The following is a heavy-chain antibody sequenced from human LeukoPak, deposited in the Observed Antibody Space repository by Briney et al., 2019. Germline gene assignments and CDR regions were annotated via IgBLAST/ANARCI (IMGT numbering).Heavy chain of an antibody. J-gene: IGHJ6*02. Sequence: GGSLRLSCAASGFTFSSYSMNWVRQAPGKGLEWVSSISSSSSYIYYADSVKGRFTISRDNAKNSLYLQMNSLRAEDTAVYYCARDRHCVNGVCHSPPGMDVWGQGTTVTVSS. CDR2: ISSSSSYI. CDR3: ARDRHCVNGVCHSPPGMDV. D-gene: IGHD2-8*01. CDR1: GFTFSSYS. V-gene: IGHV3-21*01.